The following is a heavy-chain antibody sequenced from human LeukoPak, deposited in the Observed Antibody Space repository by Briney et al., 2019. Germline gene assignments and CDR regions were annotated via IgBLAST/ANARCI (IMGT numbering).Heavy chain of an antibody. CDR3: ASGFLDDFWSGHF. Sequence: GGSLRLSCAASGFSFSTHWMSWVRLAPGKGPEWVANVKYDGSEKYYVDSVKGRFTISRDNAKTSLYLHMNSLRAEDTAVYYCASGFLDDFWSGHFWGQGTLVTVSS. J-gene: IGHJ4*02. V-gene: IGHV3-7*01. CDR2: VKYDGSEK. D-gene: IGHD3-3*01. CDR1: GFSFSTHW.